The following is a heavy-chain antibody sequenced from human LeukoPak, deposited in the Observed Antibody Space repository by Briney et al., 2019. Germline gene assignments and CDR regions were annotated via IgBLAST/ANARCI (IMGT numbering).Heavy chain of an antibody. CDR1: GFTFSIYG. V-gene: IGHV3-33*01. D-gene: IGHD2-2*01. Sequence: PGGSLRLSCAASGFTFSIYGMHWVRQAPGKGLEWVAVISFDGSNKYYGDSVKGRFTISRDNSKNTLYLQMNSLRVEDTAVYYCARESCTTSCYGFDYWGQGTLVTVSS. J-gene: IGHJ4*02. CDR3: ARESCTTSCYGFDY. CDR2: ISFDGSNK.